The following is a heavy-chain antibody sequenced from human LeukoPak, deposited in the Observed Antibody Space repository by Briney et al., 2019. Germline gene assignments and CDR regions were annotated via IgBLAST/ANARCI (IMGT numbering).Heavy chain of an antibody. CDR2: INHSGST. V-gene: IGHV4-34*01. J-gene: IGHJ4*02. CDR3: ADYGGYVN. D-gene: IGHD4-17*01. CDR1: GGSFSGYY. Sequence: SETLSLTCAVYGGSFSGYYWSWIRQPPGKGLEWIGEINHSGSTNYNPSLKSRVTISVDTSKNQFSLKLSSVTAADTAVYYCADYGGYVNWGQGTLVTVSS.